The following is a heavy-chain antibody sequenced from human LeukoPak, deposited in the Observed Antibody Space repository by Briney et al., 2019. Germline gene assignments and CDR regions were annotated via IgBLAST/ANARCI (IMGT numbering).Heavy chain of an antibody. Sequence: GSSVKVSCKASGGTFSSYAISWVRQAPGQGLEWMGGIIPIFGTANYAQKFQGRVTITADESTSTAYMELSSLRSEDTAVYYCARDRVRGFGVGSSFDYWGQGTLVTVSS. J-gene: IGHJ4*02. CDR2: IIPIFGTA. D-gene: IGHD3-3*01. CDR1: GGTFSSYA. CDR3: ARDRVRGFGVGSSFDY. V-gene: IGHV1-69*01.